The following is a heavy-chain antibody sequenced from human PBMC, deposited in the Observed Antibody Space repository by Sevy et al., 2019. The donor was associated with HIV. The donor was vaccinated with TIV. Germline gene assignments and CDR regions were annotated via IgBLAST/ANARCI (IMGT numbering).Heavy chain of an antibody. J-gene: IGHJ4*02. CDR2: INQAGSDK. Sequence: GGSLRLSCAASGFTFSDSWMTWVRQGPGKGLEWVANINQAGSDKYYVDSVRGRFTISRDNPKNSLYLQMNSLRVEDTALYYCAGGGFLSRYWGQGSLVTVSS. V-gene: IGHV3-7*01. CDR1: GFTFSDSW. CDR3: AGGGFLSRY. D-gene: IGHD2-15*01.